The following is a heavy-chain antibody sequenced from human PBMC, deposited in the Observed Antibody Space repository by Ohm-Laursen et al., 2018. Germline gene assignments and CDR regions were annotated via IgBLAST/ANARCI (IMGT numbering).Heavy chain of an antibody. CDR3: ARSGDYYDSSGYYY. D-gene: IGHD3-22*01. CDR1: VGTFSSYA. V-gene: IGHV1-69*04. J-gene: IGHJ4*02. CDR2: IIPILGIA. Sequence: SSVKVSCKASVGTFSSYAISWVRQAPGQGLEWMGRIIPILGIANYAQKFQGRVTITADKSTSTAYMELSSLRSEDTAVYYCARSGDYYDSSGYYYWGQGTLVTVSS.